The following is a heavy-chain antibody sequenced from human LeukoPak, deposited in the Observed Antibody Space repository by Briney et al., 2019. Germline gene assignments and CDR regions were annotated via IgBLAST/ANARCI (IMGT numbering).Heavy chain of an antibody. CDR3: AKVGLTVTTILDYFDY. CDR1: GFTFSSYA. Sequence: GGSLRLSCAASGFTFSSYAMHWVRQAPGKGLEWVAVISYDGSNKYYADSVKGRFTISRDNSKNTLYLQMNSLRAEDTAVYYCAKVGLTVTTILDYFDYWGQGTLVTVSS. J-gene: IGHJ4*02. V-gene: IGHV3-30*04. CDR2: ISYDGSNK. D-gene: IGHD4-11*01.